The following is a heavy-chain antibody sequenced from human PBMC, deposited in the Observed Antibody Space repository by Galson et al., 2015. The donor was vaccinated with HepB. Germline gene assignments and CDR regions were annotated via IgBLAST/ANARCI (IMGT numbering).Heavy chain of an antibody. CDR3: ARGRQLDP. CDR1: GFTFSNYA. D-gene: IGHD3-16*01. V-gene: IGHV3-23*01. J-gene: IGHJ5*02. Sequence: SLRLSCAASGFTFSNYATSWVRQAPGKGLEWVSVNSGSGSDTYYTDSVKGRFTISRDNSKNTLFLQMNYLRVEDTAVYYCARGRQLDPWGQGTLVTVSS. CDR2: NSGSGSDT.